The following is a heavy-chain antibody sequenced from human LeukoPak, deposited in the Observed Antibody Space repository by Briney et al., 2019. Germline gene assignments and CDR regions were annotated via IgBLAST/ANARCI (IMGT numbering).Heavy chain of an antibody. J-gene: IGHJ3*02. D-gene: IGHD5-18*01. CDR1: CRSFSYYY. Sequence: SETLSLTCCVYCRSFSYYYCSCIRQPPGKGLEWIGEINHSGSTNYNPSLKSRVTISVDTSKNQFSLKLNSVTAADTAVYYCATAAPNELQRGIRLRRVAFDIWGQGTMVTVSS. CDR3: ATAAPNELQRGIRLRRVAFDI. V-gene: IGHV4-34*01. CDR2: INHSGST.